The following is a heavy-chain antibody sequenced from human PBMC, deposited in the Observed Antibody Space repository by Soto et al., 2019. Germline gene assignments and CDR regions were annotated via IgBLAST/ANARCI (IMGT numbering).Heavy chain of an antibody. Sequence: EVQLVESGGGLVQPGGSLRLSCATSGFSFSGYWIHWVRQAPGKGLVWVSHVNGDGSSTNYADSVKGRFTISRDYAKNTLYLQMNSLRVEDTAVYYCARGGAYIYGPQYDWGQGTLVTVSS. V-gene: IGHV3-74*01. D-gene: IGHD5-18*01. CDR1: GFSFSGYW. CDR2: VNGDGSST. J-gene: IGHJ4*02. CDR3: ARGGAYIYGPQYD.